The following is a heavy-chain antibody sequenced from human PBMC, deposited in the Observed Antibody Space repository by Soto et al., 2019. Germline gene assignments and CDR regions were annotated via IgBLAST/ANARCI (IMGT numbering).Heavy chain of an antibody. CDR1: GYTFTSYG. CDR3: ASPDGRTRYYDGMDV. Sequence: ASVKVSCKASGYTFTSYGISWVRQAPGQGLEWMGWISAYNGNTNYAQKLQGRVTMTTDTSTSTAYMELRSLRSDDTAVYYCASPDGRTRYYDGMDVWGKGTTVTVSS. J-gene: IGHJ6*04. CDR2: ISAYNGNT. V-gene: IGHV1-18*01.